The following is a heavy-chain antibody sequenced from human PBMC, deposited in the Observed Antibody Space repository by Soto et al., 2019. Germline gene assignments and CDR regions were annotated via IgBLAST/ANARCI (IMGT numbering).Heavy chain of an antibody. Sequence: SETLSLTCTVSGGSINTFYWSWVRQPAGKGLEWIGRIFSSGSTSFNPSLESRVAMSVDTSKNHFSLNLSSVTAADMAVYYCARWRAGEGRYYFDSWGQGTLVTVSS. CDR2: IFSSGST. V-gene: IGHV4-4*07. CDR1: GGSINTFY. CDR3: ARWRAGEGRYYFDS. J-gene: IGHJ4*02. D-gene: IGHD6-19*01.